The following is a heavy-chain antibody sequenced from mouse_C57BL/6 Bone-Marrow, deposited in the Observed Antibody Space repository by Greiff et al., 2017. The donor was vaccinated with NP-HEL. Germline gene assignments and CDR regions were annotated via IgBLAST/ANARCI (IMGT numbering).Heavy chain of an antibody. V-gene: IGHV5-6*01. CDR1: GFTFSSYG. CDR2: ISSGGSYT. CDR3: ARHRDGYYGKYFDV. J-gene: IGHJ1*03. Sequence: EVQLVESGGDLVKPGGSLKLSCAASGFTFSSYGMSWVRQTPDKRLEWVATISSGGSYTYYPDSVKGRFTISRDNAKNTLYLQMSSLKSEDTAMYYGARHRDGYYGKYFDVWGTGTTVTVSS. D-gene: IGHD2-3*01.